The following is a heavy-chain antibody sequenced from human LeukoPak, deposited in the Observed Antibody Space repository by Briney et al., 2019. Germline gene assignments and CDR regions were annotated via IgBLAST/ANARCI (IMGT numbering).Heavy chain of an antibody. CDR3: AKDRYGDYEAPFHYYMDA. D-gene: IGHD5-12*01. Sequence: GASVKVSCKASGGTFSTYVISWVRQAPGQGLEWMGWINPNSGVTNYAQKLQGRVTITRDTSIDTAYMQLSRLRSDDTAVYYCAKDRYGDYEAPFHYYMDAWGRGTTVTVSS. V-gene: IGHV1-2*02. CDR1: GGTFSTYV. J-gene: IGHJ6*03. CDR2: INPNSGVT.